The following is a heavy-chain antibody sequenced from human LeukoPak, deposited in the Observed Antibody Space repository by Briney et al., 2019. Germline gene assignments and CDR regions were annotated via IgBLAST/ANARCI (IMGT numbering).Heavy chain of an antibody. CDR1: GFTFSSYG. Sequence: GGSLRLSCAASGFTFSSYGMHWVRQAPGKGLEWVAFIRYDGSNKYYADSVKGRFTISRDNSKNTLYLQMNSLRAEDTAVYYCAKDRGVAGPLMGYYYGMDVWGQGTTVTVSS. D-gene: IGHD6-19*01. J-gene: IGHJ6*02. CDR2: IRYDGSNK. V-gene: IGHV3-30*02. CDR3: AKDRGVAGPLMGYYYGMDV.